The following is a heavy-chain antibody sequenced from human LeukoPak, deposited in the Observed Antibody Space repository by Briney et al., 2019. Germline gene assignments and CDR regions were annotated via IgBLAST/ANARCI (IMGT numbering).Heavy chain of an antibody. Sequence: PSETLSLTCTVSGGSISNYYWSWIRQPPGKRLEWIGYVSYSGSSSSNPSLESRVTISVDMSKNQFSLRLSFVTAPDTAVYYCARLQGRGDNYLDSWGQGTLVTVSS. J-gene: IGHJ4*02. D-gene: IGHD7-27*01. V-gene: IGHV4-59*08. CDR1: GGSISNYY. CDR2: VSYSGSS. CDR3: ARLQGRGDNYLDS.